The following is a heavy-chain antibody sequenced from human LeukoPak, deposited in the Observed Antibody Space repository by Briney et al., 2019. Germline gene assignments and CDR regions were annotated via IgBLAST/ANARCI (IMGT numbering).Heavy chain of an antibody. CDR2: IKQDGSEK. CDR3: ARDLYGDSTLDY. Sequence: GGSLRLSCAASGFTFSSYGMHWVRQAPGKGLEWVANIKQDGSEKYYMDSVKGRFTISRDNAKNSLYLQMNSLRAEDTAVYYCARDLYGDSTLDYWGQGTLVTVSS. CDR1: GFTFSSYG. J-gene: IGHJ4*02. D-gene: IGHD4-17*01. V-gene: IGHV3-7*01.